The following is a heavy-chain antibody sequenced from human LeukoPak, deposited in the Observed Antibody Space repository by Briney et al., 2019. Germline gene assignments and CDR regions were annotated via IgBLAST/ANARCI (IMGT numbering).Heavy chain of an antibody. CDR2: ISGSGGST. D-gene: IGHD3-3*01. J-gene: IGHJ4*02. CDR1: GFTFSNYA. V-gene: IGHV3-23*01. Sequence: GGSLRLSCAASGFTFSNYAMSWVRQAPGKGLEWVSAISGSGGSTYYADSVKGRFTISRDNSKNTLYLQMNSLRAEDTAVYYCAKDHDFWSGYYLGTDYWGQGTLVTVSS. CDR3: AKDHDFWSGYYLGTDY.